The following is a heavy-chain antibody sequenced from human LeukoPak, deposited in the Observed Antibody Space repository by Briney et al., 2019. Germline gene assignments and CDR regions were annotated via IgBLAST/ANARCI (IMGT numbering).Heavy chain of an antibody. CDR1: GYTFTSYG. CDR2: ISAYNGNT. D-gene: IGHD2-15*01. V-gene: IGHV1-18*01. CDR3: AGTPPQGYCSGGSCYSGIAFDI. Sequence: ASVKVSCKASGYTFTSYGISWVRQAPGQGLEWMGWISAYNGNTNYAQKLQGRVTMTRDTSTSTVYMELSSLRSEDTAVYYCAGTPPQGYCSGGSCYSGIAFDIWGQGTMVTVSS. J-gene: IGHJ3*02.